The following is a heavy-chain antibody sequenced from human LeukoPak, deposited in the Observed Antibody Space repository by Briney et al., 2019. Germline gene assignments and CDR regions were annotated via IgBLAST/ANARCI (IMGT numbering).Heavy chain of an antibody. Sequence: PGGSLRLSCVVSGFTFSNYWMSWVRQAPGKGLEWVATIRQDGSDKYFLDSVRGRFTISRDNAENSLYLQMNSLRGEDTYVYYCARDKGFGGSSFDYWGQGTLVTVSS. CDR2: IRQDGSDK. J-gene: IGHJ4*02. D-gene: IGHD3-10*01. V-gene: IGHV3-7*01. CDR1: GFTFSNYW. CDR3: ARDKGFGGSSFDY.